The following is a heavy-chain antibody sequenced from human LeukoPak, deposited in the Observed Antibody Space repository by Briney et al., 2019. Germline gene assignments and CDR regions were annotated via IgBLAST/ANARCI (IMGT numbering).Heavy chain of an antibody. CDR1: GGSISSNNW. CDR3: ARGLVSDY. V-gene: IGHV4-4*02. J-gene: IGHJ4*02. CDR2: INHSGST. D-gene: IGHD2-21*01. Sequence: SETLSLTCAVSGGSISSNNWWGWVRQPPGKGLEWIGEINHSGSTNYNPSLKSRVTISVDTSKNQFSLKLSSVTAADTAVYYCARGLVSDYWGQGTLVTVSS.